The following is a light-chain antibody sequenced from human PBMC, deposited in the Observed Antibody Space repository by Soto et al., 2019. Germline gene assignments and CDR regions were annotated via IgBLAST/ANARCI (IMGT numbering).Light chain of an antibody. Sequence: DIQMTQSPSTLSASVGDRVTVTCRASQGISASLAWFQQRPGKAPKLLIYDVSSLESGVPSKFSGSGSGTECPLTISSLQPDDFATYYCQQYSTFWTFGQGTKVEI. J-gene: IGKJ1*01. CDR3: QQYSTFWT. CDR2: DVS. CDR1: QGISAS. V-gene: IGKV1-5*01.